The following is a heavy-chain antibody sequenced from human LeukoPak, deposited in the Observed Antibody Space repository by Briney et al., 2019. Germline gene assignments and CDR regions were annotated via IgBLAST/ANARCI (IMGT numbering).Heavy chain of an antibody. J-gene: IGHJ3*02. CDR2: ISYDGSNK. CDR1: GFTFSSYA. D-gene: IGHD5-12*01. CDR3: AKDWGGYGVDAFDI. V-gene: IGHV3-30*14. Sequence: GGSLRLSCAASGFTFSSYAMHWVRQAPGKGLEWVAVISYDGSNKYYADSVKGRFTISRDNSKNTLYLQMNSLRAEDTAVYYCAKDWGGYGVDAFDIWGQGTMVTVSS.